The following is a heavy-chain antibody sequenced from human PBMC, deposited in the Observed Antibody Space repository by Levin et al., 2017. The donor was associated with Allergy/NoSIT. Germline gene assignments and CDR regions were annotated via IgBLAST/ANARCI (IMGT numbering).Heavy chain of an antibody. CDR3: TTVGWELLGEVDY. Sequence: PGESLKISCAASGFTFSNAWMSWVRQAPGKGLEWVGRIKSKTDGGTTDYAAPVKGRFTISRDDSKNTLYLQMNSLKTEDTAVYYCTTVGWELLGEVDYWGQGTLVTVSS. D-gene: IGHD1-26*01. V-gene: IGHV3-15*01. CDR2: IKSKTDGGTT. CDR1: GFTFSNAW. J-gene: IGHJ4*02.